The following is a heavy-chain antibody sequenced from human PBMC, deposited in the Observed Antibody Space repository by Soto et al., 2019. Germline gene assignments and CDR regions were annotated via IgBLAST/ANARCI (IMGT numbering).Heavy chain of an antibody. Sequence: SVKVSCKASGGTFSSYAISWVRQAPGQGLEWMGGIIPIFGTANYAQKFQGRVTITADESTSTAYMELSSLRSEDTAVYYCSLAGGSSSGYFDYWGQGTLVTVSS. CDR3: SLAGGSSSGYFDY. V-gene: IGHV1-69*13. CDR2: IIPIFGTA. D-gene: IGHD6-6*01. CDR1: GGTFSSYA. J-gene: IGHJ4*02.